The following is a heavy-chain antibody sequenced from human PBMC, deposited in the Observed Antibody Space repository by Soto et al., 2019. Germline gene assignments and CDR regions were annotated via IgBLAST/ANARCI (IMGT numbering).Heavy chain of an antibody. CDR1: GFTFSSYW. D-gene: IGHD3-3*01. Sequence: GGSLRLSCAASGFTFSSYWMSWVRQAPGKGLEWVANIKQDGSEKYYVDSVKGRFTISRDNTKNSLYLQMNSLRAEDTAVYYCARWTTGVVIPLGPEYFQHWGQGTLVTVSS. CDR3: ARWTTGVVIPLGPEYFQH. V-gene: IGHV3-7*05. CDR2: IKQDGSEK. J-gene: IGHJ1*01.